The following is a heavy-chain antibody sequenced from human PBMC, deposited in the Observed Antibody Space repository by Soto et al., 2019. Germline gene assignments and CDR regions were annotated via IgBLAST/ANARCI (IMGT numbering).Heavy chain of an antibody. CDR2: IIPIFGTA. CDR1: VGTFSSYA. V-gene: IGHV1-69*12. J-gene: IGHJ4*02. CDR3: ARAVAVAGLDYFDY. Sequence: QVQLVQSGAELKKPGSSVEVSCKASVGTFSSYAISWVRQAPGQGLEWMGGIIPIFGTANYAQKFQGRVTIAADESTSTAYMELSSLRSEDTAVYYCARAVAVAGLDYFDYWGQGTLVTVSP. D-gene: IGHD6-19*01.